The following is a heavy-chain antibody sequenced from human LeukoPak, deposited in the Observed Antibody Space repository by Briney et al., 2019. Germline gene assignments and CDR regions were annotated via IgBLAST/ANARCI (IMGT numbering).Heavy chain of an antibody. Sequence: ASVKVSCKASGGTFSSYAISWVRQAPGQGLEWMGGIIPIFGTANYAQKFQGRVTITTDESTSTAYMELSSLRSEDTAVYYCAKGSWSGNYYYYYMDVWGKGTTVTVSS. CDR2: IIPIFGTA. D-gene: IGHD3-3*01. J-gene: IGHJ6*03. CDR3: AKGSWSGNYYYYYMDV. V-gene: IGHV1-69*05. CDR1: GGTFSSYA.